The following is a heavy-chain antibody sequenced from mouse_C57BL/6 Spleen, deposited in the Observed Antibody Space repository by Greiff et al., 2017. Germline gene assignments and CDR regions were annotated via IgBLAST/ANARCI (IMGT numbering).Heavy chain of an antibody. CDR3: AMPYGSSYWFAY. CDR2: INPNNGGT. Sequence: EVQLQQSGPELVKPGASVKIPCKASGYTFTDYNMDWVKQSHGKSLEWIGDINPNNGGTIYNQKFKGKATLTVDKSSSTAYMELRSLTSGDTAVYYGAMPYGSSYWFAYWGQGTLVTVSA. CDR1: GYTFTDYN. V-gene: IGHV1-18*01. J-gene: IGHJ3*01. D-gene: IGHD1-1*01.